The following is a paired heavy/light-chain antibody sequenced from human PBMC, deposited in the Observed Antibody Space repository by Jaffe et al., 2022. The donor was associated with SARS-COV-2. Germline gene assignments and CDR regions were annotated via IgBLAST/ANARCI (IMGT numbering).Heavy chain of an antibody. Sequence: EVQLVESGGGLIQPGRSLRLSCTVSGFTVSGNYMSWVRQAPGKGLEWVSVIYTGGSTSYADSVKGRFTISRDSSKNTLYLQMNSLRVEDTAVYYCARGRPGYGDYDSWGQGTLVAVSS. CDR2: IYTGGST. CDR3: ARGRPGYGDYDS. J-gene: IGHJ5*01. V-gene: IGHV3-53*01. CDR1: GFTVSGNY. D-gene: IGHD4-17*01.
Light chain of an antibody. J-gene: IGKJ2*01. CDR1: QSVSSNY. Sequence: ENVLTQSPGTLSLSPGERATLSCRASQSVSSNYLAWYQQKPGQAPRVLIYGTSNRATGIPDRFSGSGSGTDFTLTISRLEPEDFAVYYCQQYGSSNRYTFGQGTKLEIK. CDR2: GTS. V-gene: IGKV3-20*01. CDR3: QQYGSSNRYT.